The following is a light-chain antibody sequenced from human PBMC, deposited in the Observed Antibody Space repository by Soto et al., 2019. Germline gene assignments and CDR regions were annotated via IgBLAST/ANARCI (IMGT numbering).Light chain of an antibody. V-gene: IGKV1-5*03. CDR1: QTISSW. Sequence: DIPMTQSPSTLSGSVGDRATITCRASQTISSWLAWYQQKPGKAPKLLIYKASTLKSGIPSRFSGSGSGTEFTLTISSLQPDDFATYDCQHYNSYSEAFGQGTKVELK. CDR3: QHYNSYSEA. J-gene: IGKJ1*01. CDR2: KAS.